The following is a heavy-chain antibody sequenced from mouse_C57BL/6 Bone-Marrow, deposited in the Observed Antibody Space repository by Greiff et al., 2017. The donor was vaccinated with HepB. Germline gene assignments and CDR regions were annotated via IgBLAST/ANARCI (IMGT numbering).Heavy chain of an antibody. V-gene: IGHV1-69*01. Sequence: QVQLQQPGAELVMPGASVKLSCKASGYTFTSYWMHWVKQRPGQGLEWIGEIDPSDSYTNYNQKFKGKSTLTVDKSSSTAYMQLSSLTSEDSAVYYCARSERPYYGYDWFAYWGQGTLVTVSA. D-gene: IGHD2-9*01. J-gene: IGHJ3*01. CDR1: GYTFTSYW. CDR2: IDPSDSYT. CDR3: ARSERPYYGYDWFAY.